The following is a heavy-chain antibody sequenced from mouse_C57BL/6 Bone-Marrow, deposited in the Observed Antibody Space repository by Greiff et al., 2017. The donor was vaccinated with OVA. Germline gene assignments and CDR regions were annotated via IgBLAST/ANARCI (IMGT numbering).Heavy chain of an antibody. V-gene: IGHV1-52*01. CDR1: GYTFTSYW. D-gene: IGHD3-2*01. CDR3: ARDSGGWFAY. Sequence: QVQLQQPGAELVRPGSSVKLSCKASGYTFTSYWMHWVKQRPIQGLEWIGNIDPSDSDTHYNQKFKDKATLTVDKSSSTAYLQLSSLTSEDAAVYYCARDSGGWFAYWDQGTLVTVSA. CDR2: IDPSDSDT. J-gene: IGHJ3*01.